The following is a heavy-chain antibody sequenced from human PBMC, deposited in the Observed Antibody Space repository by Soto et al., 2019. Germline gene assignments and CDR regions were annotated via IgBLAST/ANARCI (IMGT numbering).Heavy chain of an antibody. CDR2: IHFTGAT. Sequence: SETLSLTCTVSGDSISSHYWSWIRQSPGKGLEWIGYIHFTGATLYNPSLESRVTVSLDTSKTHFSLKLSSVTAADTAVYYCAKKGGLSFDSWGQGPLVTVSS. J-gene: IGHJ4*02. V-gene: IGHV4-59*08. CDR1: GDSISSHY. D-gene: IGHD3-16*01. CDR3: AKKGGLSFDS.